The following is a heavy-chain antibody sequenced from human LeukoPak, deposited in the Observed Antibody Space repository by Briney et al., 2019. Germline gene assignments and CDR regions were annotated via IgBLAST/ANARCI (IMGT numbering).Heavy chain of an antibody. CDR2: ISYDGSKE. CDR3: ARGLAYNYDSSAYFLDY. D-gene: IGHD3-22*01. CDR1: GFTFSNYA. V-gene: IGHV3-30*04. Sequence: GGSLRLSCAASGFTFSNYAMHWVRQALGKGLEWVAVISYDGSKEDYADSAKGRFTISRDNSKNTLYLQMNSLRAEDTAVYYCARGLAYNYDSSAYFLDYWGQGTLVTVSS. J-gene: IGHJ4*02.